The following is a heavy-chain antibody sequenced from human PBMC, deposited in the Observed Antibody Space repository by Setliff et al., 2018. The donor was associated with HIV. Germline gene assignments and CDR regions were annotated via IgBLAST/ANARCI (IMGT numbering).Heavy chain of an antibody. D-gene: IGHD6-19*01. CDR1: GASLSAFY. J-gene: IGHJ4*02. V-gene: IGHV4-4*09. Sequence: PSETLSLTCTVSGASLSAFYWSWIRQPPGKGLEWLGYIYSSVGTNYSPSLEGRITISLDTSKSQFSLKLTSVTAADTAIYFCAGGGQWRPDYWGLGTLVIVSS. CDR2: IYSSVGT. CDR3: AGGGQWRPDY.